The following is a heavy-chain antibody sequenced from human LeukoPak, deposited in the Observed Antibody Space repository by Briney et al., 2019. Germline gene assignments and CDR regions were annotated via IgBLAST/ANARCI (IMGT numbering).Heavy chain of an antibody. CDR2: INAATAKT. CDR3: ARDFNWAVDI. J-gene: IGHJ3*02. Sequence: ASVKVSCKASGYTFINNAMHWVRQAPGQRLEWMGWINAATAKTKYSQRFQGRFSITWDTSASTVYMELWSLRSEDTAVYYCARDFNWAVDIWGQGTMVTVSS. CDR1: GYTFINNA. V-gene: IGHV1-3*01. D-gene: IGHD1-1*01.